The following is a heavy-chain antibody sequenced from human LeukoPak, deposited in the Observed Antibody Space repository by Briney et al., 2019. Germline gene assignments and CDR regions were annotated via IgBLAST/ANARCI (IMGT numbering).Heavy chain of an antibody. D-gene: IGHD1-26*01. Sequence: PGRSLRLSCAAAGFTFSSHAMHCVRQAPGKGLECVSTISDSGDRTYYANSVKGRFSVSRDNSQNTLYLQMGSLRAEDVAVYYCARGREGAKTRYFDLWGRGTLVTVSS. V-gene: IGHV3-64*01. CDR3: ARGREGAKTRYFDL. CDR1: GFTFSSHA. CDR2: ISDSGDRT. J-gene: IGHJ2*01.